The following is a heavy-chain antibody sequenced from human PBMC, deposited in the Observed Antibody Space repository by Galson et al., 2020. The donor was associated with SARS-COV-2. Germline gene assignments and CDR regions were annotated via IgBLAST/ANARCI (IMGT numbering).Heavy chain of an antibody. V-gene: IGHV3-21*01. Sequence: GESLKISCRASGFTFSTSSMNWVRQAPGKGLVWVSSISGDGRYIYYADSLKGRFTVPRDNAENSLYLQMNSLRADDTAVYYCARDVGTSILALGALIDQWGQGTLVTVSS. D-gene: IGHD3-16*01. J-gene: IGHJ4*02. CDR2: ISGDGRYI. CDR3: ARDVGTSILALGALIDQ. CDR1: GFTFSTSS.